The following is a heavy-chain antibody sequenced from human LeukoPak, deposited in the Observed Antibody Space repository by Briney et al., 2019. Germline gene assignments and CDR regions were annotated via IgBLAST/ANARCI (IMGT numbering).Heavy chain of an antibody. J-gene: IGHJ3*02. CDR3: ARDVVVGNAFDI. CDR2: INPNSGGT. Sequence: ASVKVSCKASGYTFTGYCMHWVRQAPGQGLEWMGRINPNSGGTNYAQKFQGRVTMTRDTSISTAYMELSRLRSDDTAVYYCARDVVVGNAFDIWGQGTMVTVSS. D-gene: IGHD2-21*01. V-gene: IGHV1-2*06. CDR1: GYTFTGYC.